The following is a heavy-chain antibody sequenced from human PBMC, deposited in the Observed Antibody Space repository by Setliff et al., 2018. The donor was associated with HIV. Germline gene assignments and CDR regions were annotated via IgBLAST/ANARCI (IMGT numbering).Heavy chain of an antibody. V-gene: IGHV4-59*08. J-gene: IGHJ5*02. CDR1: GGSLRTFH. CDR3: AKRRGSGTLYDAFDP. Sequence: SETLSLTCTVSGGSLRTFHWTWLRQAPGKGLEWLGHIYDVGVTNYNPSLKNRVTISLDASQTRCSLTLASVTATDTAVYFCAKRRGSGTLYDAFDPWGQGILGTV. D-gene: IGHD3-10*01. CDR2: IYDVGVT.